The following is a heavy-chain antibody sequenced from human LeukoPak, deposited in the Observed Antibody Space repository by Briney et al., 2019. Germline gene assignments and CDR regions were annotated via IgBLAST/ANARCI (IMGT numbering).Heavy chain of an antibody. CDR1: GGSISSYY. CDR3: ARRKYDWTFDY. CDR2: IYYSGSA. V-gene: IGHV4-59*08. D-gene: IGHD1-20*01. J-gene: IGHJ4*02. Sequence: PSETPSLTCTVSGGSISSYYWSWIRQPPGKGLEWIGYIYYSGSANYNPSLKSRVTISVDTSKNQFSLKLSSVTAADTAVYYCARRKYDWTFDYWGQGTLVTVSS.